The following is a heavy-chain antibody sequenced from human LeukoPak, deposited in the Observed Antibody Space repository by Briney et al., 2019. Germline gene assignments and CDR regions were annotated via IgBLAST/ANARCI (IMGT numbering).Heavy chain of an antibody. J-gene: IGHJ2*01. Sequence: SETLSLTCTVSGGSISSYYWSWIRQPPGKGLEWIGYIYYSGSTNYNPSLKSRVTISVGTSKNQFSLKLSSVTAADTAVYYCARKPGPNWADWYFDLWGRGTLVTVSS. CDR3: ARKPGPNWADWYFDL. CDR2: IYYSGST. CDR1: GGSISSYY. D-gene: IGHD7-27*01. V-gene: IGHV4-59*01.